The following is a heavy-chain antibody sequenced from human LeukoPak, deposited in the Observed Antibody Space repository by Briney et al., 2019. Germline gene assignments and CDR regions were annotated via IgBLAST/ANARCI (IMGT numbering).Heavy chain of an antibody. V-gene: IGHV4-34*01. CDR1: GGSFSGYY. J-gene: IGHJ3*01. D-gene: IGHD2-2*01. CDR2: INHSGST. CDR3: GRGYVYQLL. Sequence: PSETLSLTCAVYGGSFSGYYWSWIRQPPGKGLEWIGEINHSGSTNYNPSLKSRVTISVDTSKNQFSLKLSSVTAADTAVYYCGRGYVYQLLWGQGTMVTVSS.